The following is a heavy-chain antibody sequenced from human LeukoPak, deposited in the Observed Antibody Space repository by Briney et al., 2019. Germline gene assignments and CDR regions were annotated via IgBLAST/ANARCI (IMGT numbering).Heavy chain of an antibody. Sequence: SETLSLTCAVYGGSFSGYYWSWIRQPAGKGLEWIGRIYTSGSTNYNPSLKSRVTISVDTSKNQFSLKLSSVTAADTAVYYCARGSSGWYGLLDYWGQGTLVTVSS. CDR2: IYTSGST. J-gene: IGHJ4*02. D-gene: IGHD6-19*01. CDR1: GGSFSGYY. V-gene: IGHV4-59*10. CDR3: ARGSSGWYGLLDY.